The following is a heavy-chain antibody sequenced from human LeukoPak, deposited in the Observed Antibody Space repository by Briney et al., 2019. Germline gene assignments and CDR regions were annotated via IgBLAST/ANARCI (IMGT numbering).Heavy chain of an antibody. Sequence: GGSLRLSCAVSGFTFRDDWMSWVRQAPGKGLEWVANIKQEGNEKNYLDSVKGRFTISRDNARNSLYLQMNRLRADDTAVYYCARDGGGPLDWGQGTLVTVSS. CDR2: IKQEGNEK. CDR1: GFTFRDDW. D-gene: IGHD3-10*01. V-gene: IGHV3-7*01. J-gene: IGHJ4*02. CDR3: ARDGGGPLD.